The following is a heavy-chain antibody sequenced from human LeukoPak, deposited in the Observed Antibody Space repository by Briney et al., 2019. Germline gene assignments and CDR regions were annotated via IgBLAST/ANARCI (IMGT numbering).Heavy chain of an antibody. V-gene: IGHV3-7*01. J-gene: IGHJ6*02. CDR2: IKQGGSEK. CDR3: AREDSAGYYYYGMDV. Sequence: PGGSLRLSCAASGFIFSSYWMSWVRQAPGKGLEWVANIKQGGSEKYYVDSVKGRFTISRDNAKNSLYLQMNSLRAEDTAVYYCAREDSAGYYYYGMDVWGQGTTVTVSS. D-gene: IGHD1-14*01. CDR1: GFIFSSYW.